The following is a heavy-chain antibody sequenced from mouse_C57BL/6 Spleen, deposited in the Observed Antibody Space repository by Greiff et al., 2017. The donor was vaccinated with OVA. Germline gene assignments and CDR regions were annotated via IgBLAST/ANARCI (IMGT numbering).Heavy chain of an antibody. CDR2: ISSGGDYI. V-gene: IGHV5-9-1*02. CDR1: GFTFSSYA. CDR3: TRVGGITTVVGAMDY. D-gene: IGHD1-1*01. Sequence: EVKLMESGEGLVKPGGSLKLSCAASGFTFSSYAMSWVRQTPEKRLEWVAYISSGGDYIYYADTVKGRFTISRDNARNTLYLQMSSLKSEDTAMYYCTRVGGITTVVGAMDYWGQGTSVTVSS. J-gene: IGHJ4*01.